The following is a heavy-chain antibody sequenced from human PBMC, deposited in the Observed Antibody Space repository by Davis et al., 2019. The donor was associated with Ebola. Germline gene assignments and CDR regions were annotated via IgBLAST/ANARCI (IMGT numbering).Heavy chain of an antibody. Sequence: SETLSLTCTVSGGSISSYYWSWIRQPPGKGLEWIGYIYYSGSTNYNPSLKSRVTISVDTSKNQFSLKLSPVTAADTAVYYCARGPGILSPYYGMDVWGQGTTVTVSS. V-gene: IGHV4-59*01. CDR3: ARGPGILSPYYGMDV. CDR1: GGSISSYY. J-gene: IGHJ6*02. CDR2: IYYSGST. D-gene: IGHD3-9*01.